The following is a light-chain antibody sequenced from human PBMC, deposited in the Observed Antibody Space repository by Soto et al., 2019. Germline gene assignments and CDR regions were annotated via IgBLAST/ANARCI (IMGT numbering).Light chain of an antibody. Sequence: QSVLTQPPSASGTPGQRVAISCSGGSSDIGSNPVNWYLHLPGAAPKLLIYRDNQRPSGVPDRFSGSKSGTSASLTISGLRSADEADYFCSAWDDNLYAPVFGGGTKLTVL. CDR2: RDN. CDR1: SSDIGSNP. CDR3: SAWDDNLYAPV. V-gene: IGLV1-44*01. J-gene: IGLJ2*01.